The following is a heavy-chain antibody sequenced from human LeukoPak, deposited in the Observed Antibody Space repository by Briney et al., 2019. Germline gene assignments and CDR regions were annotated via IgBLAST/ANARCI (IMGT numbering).Heavy chain of an antibody. D-gene: IGHD3-10*01. J-gene: IGHJ6*03. CDR2: IYSSGST. V-gene: IGHV4-59*01. Sequence: SETLSLTCTVSGASINSYYWSWIRQPPGKGLEWIGYIYSSGSTNYNPSLKSRVTISVDTSKNQFSLKLTSVTAADTAMYYCARNPLLSYMDVWGKGTTVTVSS. CDR1: GASINSYY. CDR3: ARNPLLSYMDV.